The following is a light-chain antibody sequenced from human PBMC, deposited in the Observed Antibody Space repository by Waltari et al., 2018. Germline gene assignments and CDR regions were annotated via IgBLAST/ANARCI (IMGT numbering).Light chain of an antibody. CDR1: QGIRHD. Sequence: DIQMTQSPSSLSASVGDRVTITCRASQGIRHDLGWCLQTPGKAPTRLLCAASSLQSGVPSRLSGSGSGTDFTLTISSLQPEDFATYYCQQANSFPGTFGGGTKVEIK. CDR2: AAS. CDR3: QQANSFPGT. J-gene: IGKJ4*01. V-gene: IGKV1-17*01.